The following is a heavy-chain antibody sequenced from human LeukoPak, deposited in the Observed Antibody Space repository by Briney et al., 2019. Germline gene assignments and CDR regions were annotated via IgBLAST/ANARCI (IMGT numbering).Heavy chain of an antibody. CDR1: GYTLTELS. CDR3: ARGATVATSGNDAFDI. CDR2: FDPEDGET. J-gene: IGHJ3*02. V-gene: IGHV1-24*01. Sequence: ASVKVSCKVSGYTLTELSMHWVRQAPGKGLEWMGGFDPEDGETIYAQKFQGRVTMTEDTSTDTAYMELSSLRSEDTAVYYCARGATVATSGNDAFDIWGQGTMVTVSS. D-gene: IGHD5-12*01.